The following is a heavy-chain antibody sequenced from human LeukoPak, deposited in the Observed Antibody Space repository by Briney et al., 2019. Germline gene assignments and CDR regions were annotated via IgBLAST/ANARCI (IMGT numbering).Heavy chain of an antibody. CDR3: ARALFDILTGYYPFLDY. Sequence: GGSLRLSCAASGFTFSNYWMSWVRQAPGKGLEWVSSISSSSVYISYADSVKGRFTVSRDNAKNSLYLQMNSLRAEDTAVYYCARALFDILTGYYPFLDYWGQGTLVTVSS. CDR1: GFTFSNYW. V-gene: IGHV3-21*01. CDR2: ISSSSVYI. J-gene: IGHJ4*02. D-gene: IGHD3-9*01.